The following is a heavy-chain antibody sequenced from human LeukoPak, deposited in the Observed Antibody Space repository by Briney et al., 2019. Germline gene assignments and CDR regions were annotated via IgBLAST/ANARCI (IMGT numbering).Heavy chain of an antibody. Sequence: SETLSLTCTVSGGSISSYYWSSIRQPPGKGLEWIGYIYYSGSTNYNPSLKSRVTISVDTSKNQFSLKLSSVTAADTAVYYCATTAPSMDYWGQGTLVTVPS. CDR3: ATTAPSMDY. D-gene: IGHD6-6*01. CDR1: GGSISSYY. CDR2: IYYSGST. J-gene: IGHJ4*02. V-gene: IGHV4-59*01.